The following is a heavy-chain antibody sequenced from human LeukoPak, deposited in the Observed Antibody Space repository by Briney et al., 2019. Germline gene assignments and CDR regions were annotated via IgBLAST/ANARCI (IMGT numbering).Heavy chain of an antibody. CDR1: GFSFRNAW. J-gene: IGHJ3*02. CDR2: IKSKTDGGTT. Sequence: GGSLRLSCAASGFSFRNAWMSWVRQAPGKGLEWVGRIKSKTDGGTTDYAAPVKGRFTISRDDSKNTLYLQMNSLKTEDTAVYYCTIVWNCGGDCSDAFDIWGQGTMVTVSS. CDR3: TIVWNCGGDCSDAFDI. D-gene: IGHD2-21*02. V-gene: IGHV3-15*01.